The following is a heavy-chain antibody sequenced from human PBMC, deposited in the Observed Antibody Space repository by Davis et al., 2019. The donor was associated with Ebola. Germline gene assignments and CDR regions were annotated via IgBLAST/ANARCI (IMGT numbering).Heavy chain of an antibody. V-gene: IGHV1-46*01. CDR1: GYTFTSYY. J-gene: IGHJ5*02. CDR3: ATSYSLRFLGFDP. CDR2: INPSGGST. D-gene: IGHD3-3*01. Sequence: AASVKVSCKASGYTFTSYYMHWVRQAPGQGLEWMGIINPSGGSTSYVQKFQGRVTMTRDTSTSTVYTELSSLSSEDTAVYYCATSYSLRFLGFDPWGQGTLVTVSS.